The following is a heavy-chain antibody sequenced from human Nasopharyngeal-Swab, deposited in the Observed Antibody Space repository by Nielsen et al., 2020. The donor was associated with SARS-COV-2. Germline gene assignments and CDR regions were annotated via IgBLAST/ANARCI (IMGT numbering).Heavy chain of an antibody. V-gene: IGHV1-24*01. D-gene: IGHD3-10*01. CDR3: AVGKVRGVISWFDP. Sequence: VRQMPGKGLEWMGGFDPEDGETIYAQKFQGRVTMTEDTSTDTAYMELSSLRSEDTAVYYCAVGKVRGVISWFDPWGQGTLVTVSS. CDR2: FDPEDGET. J-gene: IGHJ5*02.